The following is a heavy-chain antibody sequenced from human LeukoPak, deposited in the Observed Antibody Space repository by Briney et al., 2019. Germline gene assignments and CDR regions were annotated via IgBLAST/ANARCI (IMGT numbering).Heavy chain of an antibody. CDR1: GGSISSGSYY. CDR2: IYTSGST. Sequence: SETLSLTCTVSGGSISSGSYYWSWIRQPAGKGLEWIGRIYTSGSTNYNPSLKSRVTISVDTSKNQFSLKLSSVTAADTAVYYCARDAPYCSGGSCYPYYYYYYMDVWGKGTTVTVSS. V-gene: IGHV4-61*02. CDR3: ARDAPYCSGGSCYPYYYYYYMDV. D-gene: IGHD2-15*01. J-gene: IGHJ6*03.